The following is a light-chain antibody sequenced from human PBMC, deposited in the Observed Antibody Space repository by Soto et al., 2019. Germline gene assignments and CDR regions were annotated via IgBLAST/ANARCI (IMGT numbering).Light chain of an antibody. V-gene: IGKV1-39*01. CDR3: QQVNGYPRDIT. CDR1: QSISSY. J-gene: IGKJ4*01. CDR2: AAS. Sequence: DIQMTQSPSSLSASVGDRVTITCRASQSISSYLNWYQQKPGKAPKLLIYAASTLQSGVPSRFSGSGSGTDFTLTINSLQPEDFATYYCQQVNGYPRDITFGGGTRVEIK.